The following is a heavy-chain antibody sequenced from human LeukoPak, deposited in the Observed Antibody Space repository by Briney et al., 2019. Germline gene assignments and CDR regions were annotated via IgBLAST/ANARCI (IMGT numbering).Heavy chain of an antibody. CDR2: ISASGDST. J-gene: IGHJ4*02. D-gene: IGHD2-15*01. Sequence: GGSLRLSCAASGFTFSSYAMSWVRQAPGKGLEWVSSISASGDSTYYADSVKGRFTFSRDNSRNTLYLQMNSLRAEDTAVYYCAKNRGYCSGGSCYVDYWGQGTLVTVSS. CDR1: GFTFSSYA. CDR3: AKNRGYCSGGSCYVDY. V-gene: IGHV3-23*01.